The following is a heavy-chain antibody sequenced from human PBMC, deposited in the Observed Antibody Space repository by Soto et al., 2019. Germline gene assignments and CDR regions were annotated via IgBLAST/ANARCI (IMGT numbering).Heavy chain of an antibody. D-gene: IGHD6-6*01. V-gene: IGHV1-69*01. Sequence: SVKVSCKASGGTFSSYAISWVRQAPVQGLEWMGGIIPIFGTASYAQKFQGRVTITADESTSTAYMELRSLRSEDTAVYYCARNSSSFDYYYYGMDVWGQGTTVTVSS. CDR3: ARNSSSFDYYYYGMDV. CDR1: GGTFSSYA. J-gene: IGHJ6*02. CDR2: IIPIFGTA.